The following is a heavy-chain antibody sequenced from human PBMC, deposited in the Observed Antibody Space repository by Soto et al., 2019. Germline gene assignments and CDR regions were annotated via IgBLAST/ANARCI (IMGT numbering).Heavy chain of an antibody. J-gene: IGHJ5*02. CDR3: AKDREVVIYNWFDP. D-gene: IGHD3-22*01. CDR1: GFTFSSYA. CDR2: ISGSGGST. V-gene: IGHV3-23*01. Sequence: QTGGSLRLSCAASGFTFSSYAMSWVRQAPGKGLEWVSAISGSGGSTYYADSVKGRFTIPRDNSKNTLYLQMNSLRAEDTAVYYCAKDREVVIYNWFDPWGQGTLVTVSS.